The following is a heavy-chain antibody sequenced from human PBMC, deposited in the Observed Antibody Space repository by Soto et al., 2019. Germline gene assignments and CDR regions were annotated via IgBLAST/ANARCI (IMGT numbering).Heavy chain of an antibody. V-gene: IGHV3-15*01. J-gene: IGHJ3*02. CDR3: TTDGFTGIVGI. CDR2: IRSKTSSETR. D-gene: IGHD3-22*01. CDR1: GFPFTKAW. Sequence: PGGSLRLSCAASGFPFTKAWMTWVRQAPGKGLEWVGRIRSKTSSETREYAAPVKGRFTISRDDSKNMLYLEMNSLKIEDTGVYYCTTDGFTGIVGIWGQGTMVTVPS.